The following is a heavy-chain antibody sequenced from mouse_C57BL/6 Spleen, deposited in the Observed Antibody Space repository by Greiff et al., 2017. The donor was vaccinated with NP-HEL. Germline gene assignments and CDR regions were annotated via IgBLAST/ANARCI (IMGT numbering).Heavy chain of an antibody. J-gene: IGHJ2*01. D-gene: IGHD4-1*01. Sequence: QVQLQQSGPELVKPGASVKISCKASGYAFSSSWMNWVKQRPGKGLEWIGRIYPGDGDTNYNGKFKGKATLTAAKSSSTAYMQLSSLTSEDSAVYFCARIEELGGAYWGQGTTLTVAS. CDR3: ARIEELGGAY. V-gene: IGHV1-82*01. CDR1: GYAFSSSW. CDR2: IYPGDGDT.